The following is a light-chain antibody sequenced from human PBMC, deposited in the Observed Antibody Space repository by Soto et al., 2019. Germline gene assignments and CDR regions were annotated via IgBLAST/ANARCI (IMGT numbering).Light chain of an antibody. CDR2: DAS. CDR1: QTISRW. V-gene: IGKV1-39*01. J-gene: IGKJ3*01. CDR3: QQSFSIPFT. Sequence: DIQMTQSPSTLSASVGDRFTITCRAIQTISRWLAWYQQKPERAPKLLIYDASYLQSGVPSRFSGSESGTDFTLNISDLRPEDFATYYCQQSFSIPFTFGPGTKVDIK.